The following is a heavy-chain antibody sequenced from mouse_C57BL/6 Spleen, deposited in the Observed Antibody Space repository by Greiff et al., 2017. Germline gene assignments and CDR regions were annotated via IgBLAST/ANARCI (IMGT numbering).Heavy chain of an antibody. J-gene: IGHJ4*01. V-gene: IGHV1-15*01. Sequence: VKLMESGAELVRPGASVTLSCKASGYTFTDYEMHWVKQTPVHGLEWIGAIDPETGGTAYNQKFKGKAILTADKSSSTAYMELRSLTSEDSAVYYCTRGTYMDYWGQGTSVTVSS. CDR2: IDPETGGT. D-gene: IGHD3-3*01. CDR1: GYTFTDYE. CDR3: TRGTYMDY.